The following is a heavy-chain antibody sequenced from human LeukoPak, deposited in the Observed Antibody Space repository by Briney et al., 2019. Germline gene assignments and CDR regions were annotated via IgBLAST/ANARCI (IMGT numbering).Heavy chain of an antibody. J-gene: IGHJ4*02. CDR2: ISGSGGST. D-gene: IGHD5-18*01. CDR1: GFTFSSCA. Sequence: PGGSLRLSCAASGFTFSSCAMSWVRQAPGKGLEWVSAISGSGGSTYYADSVKGRFTISRDNAKNSLYLQMNSLRAEDTAVYYCARLYSYGFPDYWGQGTLVTVSS. CDR3: ARLYSYGFPDY. V-gene: IGHV3-23*01.